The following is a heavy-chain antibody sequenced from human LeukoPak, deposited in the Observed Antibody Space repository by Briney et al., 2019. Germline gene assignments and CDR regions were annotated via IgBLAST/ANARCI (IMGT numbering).Heavy chain of an antibody. Sequence: ASVKVSCKASGYTFTGYYMHWVGQSPGQGLEWMGWINPNSGGTNYAQKFQGRVTMTRDTSISTAYMELSRLRSDDTAVYYCANGLLLKSSSYDYWGQGTLATVSS. V-gene: IGHV1-2*02. D-gene: IGHD6-13*01. CDR2: INPNSGGT. CDR3: ANGLLLKSSSYDY. CDR1: GYTFTGYY. J-gene: IGHJ4*02.